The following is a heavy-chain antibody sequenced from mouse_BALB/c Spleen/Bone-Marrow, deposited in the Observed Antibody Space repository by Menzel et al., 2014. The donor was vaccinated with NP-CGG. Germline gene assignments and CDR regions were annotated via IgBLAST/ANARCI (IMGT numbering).Heavy chain of an antibody. V-gene: IGHV5-12-2*01. D-gene: IGHD2-2*01. Sequence: EVKLVESGGGLVQPGGSLKLSCVVSGFTFSSYTMSWVRQTPEKRLEWVAYISNGGGTTYYPDTVKGRFTISRDNAKNALYQQMSSLKSEDTAMYYCARHGLRRDWYFDGWGAGTTVTVSS. CDR3: ARHGLRRDWYFDG. CDR1: GFTFSSYT. CDR2: ISNGGGTT. J-gene: IGHJ1*01.